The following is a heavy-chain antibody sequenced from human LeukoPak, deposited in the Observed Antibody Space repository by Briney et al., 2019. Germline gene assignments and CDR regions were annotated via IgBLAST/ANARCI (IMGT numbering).Heavy chain of an antibody. CDR3: ARGGYCSGGTCYQTKFDP. V-gene: IGHV1-18*01. CDR1: GYTFTTYG. Sequence: ASVKVSCKASGYTFTTYGISWVRQAPGQGLEWMGWISAYNGNTNYAQKLQGRVTMTTDTSTSTAYMELRSLRSDDTAVYYCARGGYCSGGTCYQTKFDPWGQGTLLTVSS. D-gene: IGHD2-15*01. CDR2: ISAYNGNT. J-gene: IGHJ5*02.